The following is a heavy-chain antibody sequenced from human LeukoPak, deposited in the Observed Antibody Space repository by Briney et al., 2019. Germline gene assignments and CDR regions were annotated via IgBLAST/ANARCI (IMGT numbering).Heavy chain of an antibody. V-gene: IGHV4-34*01. J-gene: IGHJ4*02. CDR1: GGSFSGYY. D-gene: IGHD4-17*01. Sequence: SETLSLTCAVYGGSFSGYYWSWIRQPPGKGLEWIGEINHSGSTNYNPSLKSRVTISVDTSKNQFSLKLSSVTAADTAVYYCARLPVYWGQGTLVTVSS. CDR3: ARLPVY. CDR2: INHSGST.